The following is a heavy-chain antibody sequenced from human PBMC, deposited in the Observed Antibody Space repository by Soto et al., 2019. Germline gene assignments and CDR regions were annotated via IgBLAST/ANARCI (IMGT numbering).Heavy chain of an antibody. J-gene: IGHJ4*02. CDR2: MSYDGSNK. Sequence: QVQLVESGGGVVQPGRFLRLSCAASGFTFSSYAMYWVRRAPGKGLEWMAVMSYDGSNKYYADSVKGRFTISRDNSKNTLYLQMNSLRPEDTALYYCARDGGAYWGQGTLVIVSS. D-gene: IGHD3-16*01. CDR3: ARDGGAY. CDR1: GFTFSSYA. V-gene: IGHV3-30-3*01.